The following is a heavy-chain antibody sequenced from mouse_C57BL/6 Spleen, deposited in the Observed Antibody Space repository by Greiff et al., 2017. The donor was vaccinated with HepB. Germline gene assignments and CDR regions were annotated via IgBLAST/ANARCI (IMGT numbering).Heavy chain of an antibody. CDR3: ARSGYPRAMDY. D-gene: IGHD3-1*01. CDR2: IDPSDSYT. CDR1: GYTFTSYW. J-gene: IGHJ4*01. V-gene: IGHV1-69*01. Sequence: VQLQQPGAELVMPGASVKLSCKASGYTFTSYWMHWVKQRPGQGLEWIGEIDPSDSYTNYNQKFKGKSTLTVDKSSSTAYMQLSSLTSEDSAVYYCARSGYPRAMDYWGQGTSVTVSS.